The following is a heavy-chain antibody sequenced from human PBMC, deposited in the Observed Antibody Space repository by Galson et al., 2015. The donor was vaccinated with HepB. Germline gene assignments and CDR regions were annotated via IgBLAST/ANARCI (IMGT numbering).Heavy chain of an antibody. Sequence: PLGLSGAASGVTFSSSSMHWVRQAPGKGLEWVSYISSSSSTIYYAASGKGRFTISRDNAKNSLHLQLNSLRAEDTPVYYCASHYDFWSGYPYFDYWGQGTLVTVSS. J-gene: IGHJ4*02. CDR3: ASHYDFWSGYPYFDY. CDR1: GVTFSSSS. CDR2: ISSSSSTI. V-gene: IGHV3-48*04. D-gene: IGHD3-3*01.